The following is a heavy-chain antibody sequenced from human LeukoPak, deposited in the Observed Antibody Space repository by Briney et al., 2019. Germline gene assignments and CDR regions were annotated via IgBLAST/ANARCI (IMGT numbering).Heavy chain of an antibody. J-gene: IGHJ4*02. CDR2: INHSGST. Sequence: KPSETLSLTCAVYGGSFSGYYWSWIRQPPGKGLEWIGEINHSGSTNYNPSLKSRVTISVDTSKNQFSLKLSSVTAADTAVYYCARGLGFDYWGQGTLVTVPS. CDR3: ARGLGFDY. V-gene: IGHV4-34*01. CDR1: GGSFSGYY.